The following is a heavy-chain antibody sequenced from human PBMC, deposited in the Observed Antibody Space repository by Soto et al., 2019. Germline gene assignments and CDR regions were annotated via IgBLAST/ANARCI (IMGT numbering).Heavy chain of an antibody. J-gene: IGHJ2*01. CDR2: IHCGGDWT. CDR3: AKNRRSGRYTNRNYDV. Sequence: EVQVLESGGGLVQPGGALSLSCAASGFTFSNYAMRWVRQAPGKGLEWVSTIHCGGDWTHYTYSVKGRFSFSRDNSRNTLFQNLNSLPAEDTAVYYCAKNRRSGRYTNRNYDVGDRGTIVTFSS. D-gene: IGHD3-22*01. V-gene: IGHV3-23*01. CDR1: GFTFSNYA.